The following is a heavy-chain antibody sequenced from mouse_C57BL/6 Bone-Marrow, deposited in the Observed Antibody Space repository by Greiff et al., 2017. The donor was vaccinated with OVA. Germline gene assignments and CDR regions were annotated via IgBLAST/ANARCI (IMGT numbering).Heavy chain of an antibody. CDR2: IYPGGGYT. D-gene: IGHD1-1*01. CDR1: GYTFTNYW. Sequence: QVQLQQSGAELVRPGTSVKMSCKASGYTFTNYWIGWAKQRPGHGLEWIGDIYPGGGYTSYNEKFKGKATLTADKSSSTAYMQFSSLTSEDSAIDYCARGDTTVVDYYFDYWGQGTTLTVSS. J-gene: IGHJ2*01. CDR3: ARGDTTVVDYYFDY. V-gene: IGHV1-63*01.